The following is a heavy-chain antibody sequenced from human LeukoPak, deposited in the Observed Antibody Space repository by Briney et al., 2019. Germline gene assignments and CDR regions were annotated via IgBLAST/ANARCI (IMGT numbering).Heavy chain of an antibody. Sequence: RSGGSLRLSCAASGFTFSSYSMNWVRQAPGKGLEWVSSITSSSSYIYYADSVKGRFTISRDNAKNSLYLQMNSLRAEDTAVYYCASCSGRHTGYAFDIWGQGTMVTVSS. D-gene: IGHD6-19*01. CDR3: ASCSGRHTGYAFDI. CDR1: GFTFSSYS. J-gene: IGHJ3*02. V-gene: IGHV3-21*01. CDR2: ITSSSSYI.